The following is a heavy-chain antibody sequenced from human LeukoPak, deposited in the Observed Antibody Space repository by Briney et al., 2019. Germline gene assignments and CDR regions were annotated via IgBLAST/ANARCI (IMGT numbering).Heavy chain of an antibody. J-gene: IGHJ4*02. CDR2: IIPIFGTA. Sequence: SVKVSCKASGGTFSSYAISWVRQAPGQGLEWMGGIIPIFGTANYAQKFQGRVAMTRDTSTSTVYMELSSLRSEDTAIYYCARDCSSTRCQGPVFDNWGQGTLVTVSS. V-gene: IGHV1-69*05. CDR3: ARDCSSTRCQGPVFDN. CDR1: GGTFSSYA. D-gene: IGHD2-2*01.